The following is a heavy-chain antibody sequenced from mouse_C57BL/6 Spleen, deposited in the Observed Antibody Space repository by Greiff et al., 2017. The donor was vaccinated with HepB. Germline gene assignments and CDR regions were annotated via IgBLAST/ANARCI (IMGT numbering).Heavy chain of an antibody. CDR1: GFSFNTYA. CDR3: VRQGITTVFDY. J-gene: IGHJ2*01. CDR2: IRSKSNNYAT. V-gene: IGHV10-1*01. Sequence: EVMLVESGGGLVQPKGSLKLSCAASGFSFNTYAMNWVRQAPGKGLEWVARIRSKSNNYATYYADSVKDRFTISRDDSESMLYLQMNNLKTEDTAMYYCVRQGITTVFDYWGQGTTLTVSS. D-gene: IGHD1-1*01.